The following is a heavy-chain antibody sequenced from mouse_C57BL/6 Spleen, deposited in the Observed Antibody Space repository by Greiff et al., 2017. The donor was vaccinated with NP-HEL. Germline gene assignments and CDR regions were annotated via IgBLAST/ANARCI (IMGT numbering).Heavy chain of an antibody. CDR2: ISSGSSTI. D-gene: IGHD1-1*01. V-gene: IGHV5-17*01. J-gene: IGHJ3*01. CDR3: ARGYYGSTWFAY. Sequence: VQLQQSGGGLVKPGGSLKLSCAASGFTFSDYGMHWVRQAPEKGLEWVAYISSGSSTIYYADTVKGRFTISRDNAKNTLFLQMTSLRSEDTAMYYCARGYYGSTWFAYWGQGTLVTVSA. CDR1: GFTFSDYG.